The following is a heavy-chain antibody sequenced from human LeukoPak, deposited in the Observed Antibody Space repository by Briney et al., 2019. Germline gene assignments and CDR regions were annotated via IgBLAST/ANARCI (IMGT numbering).Heavy chain of an antibody. V-gene: IGHV3-7*01. J-gene: IGHJ4*02. D-gene: IGHD6-19*01. CDR1: GFTFSSYW. CDR3: ARDRAVAGLFDN. CDR2: IKEDGGEQ. Sequence: GGSLRLSCAASGFTFSSYWMSWVRQTPGKGLEWVANIKEDGGEQNYVDSVEGRFTISRDNTKNSVFLQMNSLRAEDTAVYYCARDRAVAGLFDNWGQGTLVTVSS.